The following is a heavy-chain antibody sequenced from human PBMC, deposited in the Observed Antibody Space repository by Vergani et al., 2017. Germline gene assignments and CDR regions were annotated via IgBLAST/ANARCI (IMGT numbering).Heavy chain of an antibody. D-gene: IGHD4-17*01. J-gene: IGHJ6*02. V-gene: IGHV3-7*01. CDR2: IKQDGSEK. CDR3: AGYYGDYYYYYYGMDV. Sequence: EVQLVESGGGVVRPGGSLRLSCAASGFMFSNYWMNWVRQAPGKGLEWVANIKQDGSEKYYVDSVRGRFTISRDNAKNSLYLQMNSLRAEDTAVYYCAGYYGDYYYYYYGMDVWGQGTTVTVSS. CDR1: GFMFSNYW.